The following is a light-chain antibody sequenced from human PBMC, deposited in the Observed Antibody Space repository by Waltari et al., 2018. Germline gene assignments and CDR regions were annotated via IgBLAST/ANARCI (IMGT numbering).Light chain of an antibody. CDR1: QSVSSSY. Sequence: EIVLPQSPGTLSLSPGDRATLSCRASQSVSSSYLAWYQQKPGQAPRLLIYGASSRATGIPDRFSGSGSGTEFTLTISRLEPEDFAVYYCQQYGSSPYTFGQGTKLEIK. CDR3: QQYGSSPYT. CDR2: GAS. V-gene: IGKV3-20*01. J-gene: IGKJ2*01.